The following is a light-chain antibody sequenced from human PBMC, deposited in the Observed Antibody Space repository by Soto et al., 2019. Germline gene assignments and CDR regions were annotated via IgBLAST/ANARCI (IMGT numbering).Light chain of an antibody. Sequence: QSVLTQPPSVPGTPGQRVNISCSGSSSNIGRDYVYWYQQFPGTAPKLLIYRGNQRPSGVPDRFSGSKSGTSASLAISGLRSDDESDYYCVAWDDSLSGYVFGTGTKVTVL. V-gene: IGLV1-47*01. CDR2: RGN. J-gene: IGLJ1*01. CDR3: VAWDDSLSGYV. CDR1: SSNIGRDY.